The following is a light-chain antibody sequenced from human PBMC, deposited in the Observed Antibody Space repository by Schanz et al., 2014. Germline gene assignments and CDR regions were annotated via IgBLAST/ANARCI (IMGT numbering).Light chain of an antibody. CDR1: SSDVGSYNL. V-gene: IGLV2-14*02. J-gene: IGLJ3*02. Sequence: QSVLTQPASVSGSPGQSITISCTGTSSDVGSYNLVSWYQQHPGKAPKLMISAVSDRPSGVSNRFSGSKSGNTASLTISGLQAEDEADYYCSSYTGSSTQVFGGGTKVTVL. CDR2: AVS. CDR3: SSYTGSSTQV.